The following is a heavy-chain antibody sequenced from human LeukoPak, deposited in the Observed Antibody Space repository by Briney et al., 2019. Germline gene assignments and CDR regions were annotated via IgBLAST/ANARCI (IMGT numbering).Heavy chain of an antibody. J-gene: IGHJ4*02. D-gene: IGHD7-27*01. Sequence: ASVKVSCKASGYTFTSYDFNWVRQATGQRPEWMGWMSPNSGDTGYAQKFQDRVTVTRNTSISTAYMELSSLRSDDTAVYYCARGPPNWGYDYWGPGTLVTVSS. CDR2: MSPNSGDT. V-gene: IGHV1-8*01. CDR1: GYTFTSYD. CDR3: ARGPPNWGYDY.